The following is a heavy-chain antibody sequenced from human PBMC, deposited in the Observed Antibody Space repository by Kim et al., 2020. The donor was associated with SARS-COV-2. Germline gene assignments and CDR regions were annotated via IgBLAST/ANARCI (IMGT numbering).Heavy chain of an antibody. J-gene: IGHJ5*02. D-gene: IGHD3-3*01. CDR2: ISSSSSYI. V-gene: IGHV3-21*01. CDR1: GFTFSSYS. Sequence: GGSLRLSCAASGFTFSSYSMNWVRQAPGKGLEWVSSISSSSSYIYYADSVKGRFTISRDNAKNSLYLQMNSLRAEDTAVYYCARTIIDEHYDFWSGYWGLNWFDPWGQGTLVTVSS. CDR3: ARTIIDEHYDFWSGYWGLNWFDP.